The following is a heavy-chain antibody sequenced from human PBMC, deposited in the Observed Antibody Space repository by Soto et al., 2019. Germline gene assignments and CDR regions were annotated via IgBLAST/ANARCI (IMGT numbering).Heavy chain of an antibody. CDR1: GFIFNTYS. J-gene: IGHJ4*02. V-gene: IGHV3-48*02. D-gene: IGHD2-15*01. Sequence: EVQLVESGGGLIQPGGSLRLSCAASGFIFNTYSMNWVRQAPGKGLEWVSYISGSSQTIFYADSVRGRFTISRDNANNSTYLLMVSLRDEDTAVYYCARTLSWRRGPFDSWGQGTLVTVSS. CDR2: ISGSSQTI. CDR3: ARTLSWRRGPFDS.